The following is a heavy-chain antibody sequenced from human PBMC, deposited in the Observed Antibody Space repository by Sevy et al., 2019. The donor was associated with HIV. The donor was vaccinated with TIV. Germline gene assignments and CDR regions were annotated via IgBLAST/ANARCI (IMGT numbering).Heavy chain of an antibody. Sequence: GGSLRLSCTASGFTFGDDAMSWFHQAPGKALEWVGFIRSKAYGGTTEYAASVKGRFTISRDDSKSIAYLQMNSLKTEDTAVYYCTRAVSDYGGNTGYWGQGTLVTVSS. CDR2: IRSKAYGGTT. CDR3: TRAVSDYGGNTGY. V-gene: IGHV3-49*03. D-gene: IGHD4-17*01. J-gene: IGHJ4*02. CDR1: GFTFGDDA.